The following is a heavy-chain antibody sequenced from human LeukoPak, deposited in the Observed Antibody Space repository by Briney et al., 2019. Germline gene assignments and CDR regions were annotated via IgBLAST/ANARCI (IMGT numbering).Heavy chain of an antibody. D-gene: IGHD1-26*01. J-gene: IGHJ5*02. CDR2: IDKKGKGYATAT. Sequence: GGSLRLSCAASGFTFSGSAIHWVRQSSGKGLEWVGQIDKKGKGYATATAYAASVKGRFTISRDDSINTAYLQMKSLKTEDTALYYCTRDSGTYNWFDPWGQGTLVTVSS. V-gene: IGHV3-73*01. CDR1: GFTFSGSA. CDR3: TRDSGTYNWFDP.